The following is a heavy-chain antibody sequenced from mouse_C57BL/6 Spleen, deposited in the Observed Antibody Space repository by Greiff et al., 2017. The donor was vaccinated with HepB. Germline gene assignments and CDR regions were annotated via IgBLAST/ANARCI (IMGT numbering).Heavy chain of an antibody. J-gene: IGHJ1*03. CDR2: IDPSDSDT. V-gene: IGHV1-52*01. CDR3: ARAYCGSSYVSYWYFDV. Sequence: QVQLQQPGAELVRPGSSVKLSCKASGYTFTSYWMHWVKQRPIQGLEWIGNIDPSDSDTHYNQKFKVKATLTVDKSSSTAYMQLSSLTSEDSAVYYCARAYCGSSYVSYWYFDVWGTGTTVTVSS. D-gene: IGHD1-1*01. CDR1: GYTFTSYW.